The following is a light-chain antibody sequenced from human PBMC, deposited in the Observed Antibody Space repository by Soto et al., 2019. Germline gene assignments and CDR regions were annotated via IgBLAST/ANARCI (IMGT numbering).Light chain of an antibody. CDR1: QSLNIW. V-gene: IGKV1-5*03. CDR2: QAS. Sequence: DTQMNQSPSTLSASIGDRVTITCRASQSLNIWLAWYQQKPGRAPKLLIYQASTLASGVPSRFSGSGSGSEFTLTISSLQPDDFATYYCQQYNDYWTFGQGTKVAIK. CDR3: QQYNDYWT. J-gene: IGKJ1*01.